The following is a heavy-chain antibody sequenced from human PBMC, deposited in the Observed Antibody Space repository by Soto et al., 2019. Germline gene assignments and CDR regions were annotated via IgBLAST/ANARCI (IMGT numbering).Heavy chain of an antibody. CDR2: IWYDGSNK. CDR1: GFTFSSYG. V-gene: IGHV3-33*01. Sequence: GGSLRLSCAASGFTFSSYGMHWVRQAPGKGLEWVAVIWYDGSNKYYADSVKGRFTISRDNSKNTLYLQMNSLRAEDTAVYYCARVSPSDYGDYGYYMAVWGKGATVTVSS. CDR3: ARVSPSDYGDYGYYMAV. J-gene: IGHJ6*03. D-gene: IGHD4-17*01.